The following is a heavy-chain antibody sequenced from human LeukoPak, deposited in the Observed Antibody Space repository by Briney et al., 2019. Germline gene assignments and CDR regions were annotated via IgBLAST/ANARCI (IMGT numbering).Heavy chain of an antibody. D-gene: IGHD6-13*01. CDR1: GYILTSYD. V-gene: IGHV1-8*01. CDR2: INPKNGKT. Sequence: ASVKVSCKTSGYILTSYDINWVRQATGQGLEWVGYINPKNGKTGYAQKFQGRVTMTTDTSTTTAFMELNSLRYDDTAVYYCARKLSGYSSTWYPDYWGQGTLVTVSS. J-gene: IGHJ4*02. CDR3: ARKLSGYSSTWYPDY.